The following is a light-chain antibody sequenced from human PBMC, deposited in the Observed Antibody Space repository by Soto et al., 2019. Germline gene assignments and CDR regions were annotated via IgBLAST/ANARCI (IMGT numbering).Light chain of an antibody. V-gene: IGKV1-39*01. CDR1: QTISTF. J-gene: IGKJ1*01. Sequence: DIQLTQSPFFLSASVGDTVTITCRASQTISTFFNWYQQKPGKAPELLIYAASNLQGGVPSRFSGGGSGTDFTLTISNLQYEDFATYYCQQSYSVPRTFGQGTMVEV. CDR3: QQSYSVPRT. CDR2: AAS.